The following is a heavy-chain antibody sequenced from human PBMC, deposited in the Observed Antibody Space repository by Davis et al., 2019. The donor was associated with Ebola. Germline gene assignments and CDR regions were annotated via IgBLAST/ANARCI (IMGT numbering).Heavy chain of an antibody. Sequence: GGSLRLSCAVSGFTLNSYGMSWVRQAPGKGLEWVSSISSSGGNSFYMDSVTGRFYIDRDNSKNTVHLQMHRLRAEDTAVYYCATTQWLREFDNWGQGTLVTVSS. D-gene: IGHD6-19*01. CDR3: ATTQWLREFDN. CDR1: GFTLNSYG. V-gene: IGHV3-23*01. CDR2: ISSSGGNS. J-gene: IGHJ4*02.